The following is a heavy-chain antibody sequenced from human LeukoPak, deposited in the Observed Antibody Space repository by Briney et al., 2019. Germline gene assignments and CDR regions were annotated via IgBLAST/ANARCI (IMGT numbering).Heavy chain of an antibody. V-gene: IGHV4-34*01. J-gene: IGHJ4*02. D-gene: IGHD2-15*01. CDR1: GGSLSGYY. CDR3: ARRGTAYCRGGNCYSDKYFDY. Sequence: SETLSLTYAVYGGSLSGYYWTWLRQSPGKGLEWIGEINYGGNPKYNRSLKSRVTISADTSKNQFSLSLTSVTAADTAVYYCARRGTAYCRGGNCYSDKYFDYWGQGTQVTVSS. CDR2: INYGGNP.